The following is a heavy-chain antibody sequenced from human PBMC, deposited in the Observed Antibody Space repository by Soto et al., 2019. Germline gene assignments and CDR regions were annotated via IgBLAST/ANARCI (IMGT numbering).Heavy chain of an antibody. D-gene: IGHD2-2*01. CDR3: ARGYCSSTSCYYDWFDP. J-gene: IGHJ5*02. CDR2: MNPNSGNT. CDR1: GYTFTSYD. Sequence: QVQLVQSGAEVKKPGASVKVSCKASGYTFTSYDINWVRQATGQGLEWMGWMNPNSGNTGYAQKFQGRVTITADKSTSTAYMELSSLRSEDTAVYYCARGYCSSTSCYYDWFDPWGQGTLVTVSS. V-gene: IGHV1-8*01.